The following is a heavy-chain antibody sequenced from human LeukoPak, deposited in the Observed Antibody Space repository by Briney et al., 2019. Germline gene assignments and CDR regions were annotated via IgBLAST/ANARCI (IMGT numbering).Heavy chain of an antibody. J-gene: IGHJ5*01. CDR2: ISGYNDNT. D-gene: IGHD6-19*01. CDR1: GYTFTSYG. Sequence: ASVKVSFKASGYTFTSYGISWVRQAPGQGLEWVGWISGYNDNTNYAQNFQGRVTMTTDTSTSTVYMELRSLRSDDTAVYYCARDSSGWYHWFDSWGQGTRVTVSS. CDR3: ARDSSGWYHWFDS. V-gene: IGHV1-18*01.